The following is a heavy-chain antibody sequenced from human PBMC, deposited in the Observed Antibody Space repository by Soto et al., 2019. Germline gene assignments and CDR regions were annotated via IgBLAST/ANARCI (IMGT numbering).Heavy chain of an antibody. J-gene: IGHJ4*02. Sequence: QVQLVQSGAEVKKPGASVKVSCKASGYTFSSYGISWVRQAPGQGLEWMGWISAYNGNTNYAQKLQGRVTMTTDTATSTAYMDLRSLSSDDTAIYYCARDKGDGSGSYYGYWGQGTLVTVSS. CDR3: ARDKGDGSGSYYGY. CDR1: GYTFSSYG. D-gene: IGHD3-10*01. V-gene: IGHV1-18*01. CDR2: ISAYNGNT.